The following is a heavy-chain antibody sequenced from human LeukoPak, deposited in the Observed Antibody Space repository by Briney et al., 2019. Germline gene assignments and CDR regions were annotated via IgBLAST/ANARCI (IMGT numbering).Heavy chain of an antibody. J-gene: IGHJ3*02. CDR2: INWNGGST. D-gene: IGHD2-2*01. V-gene: IGHV3-20*04. CDR3: AREDCSSTSCSDAFDI. CDR1: GFTFDDYG. Sequence: PGGSLRLSCAASGFTFDDYGMSWVRQAPGKGLEWVSGINWNGGSTGYADSVKGRFTISRDNAKNSPYLRMNSLRAEDTALCYCAREDCSSTSCSDAFDIWGQGTMVTVSS.